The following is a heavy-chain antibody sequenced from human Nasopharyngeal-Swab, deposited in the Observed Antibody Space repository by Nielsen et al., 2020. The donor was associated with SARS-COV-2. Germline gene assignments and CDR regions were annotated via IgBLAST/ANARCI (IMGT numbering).Heavy chain of an antibody. CDR2: IYHSGST. CDR3: ARGPDRNYDFWSGYYTPSSYYYYYMDV. J-gene: IGHJ6*03. V-gene: IGHV4-4*02. D-gene: IGHD3-3*01. Sequence: VRQAPGKGLEWIGEIYHSGSTNYNPSLKSRVTISVDKSKKQFSLKLSSVSAADTAVYYCARGPDRNYDFWSGYYTPSSYYYYYMDVWGKGTTVTVSS.